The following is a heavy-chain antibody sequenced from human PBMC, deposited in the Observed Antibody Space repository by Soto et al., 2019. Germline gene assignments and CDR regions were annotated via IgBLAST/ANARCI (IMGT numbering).Heavy chain of an antibody. D-gene: IGHD6-19*01. CDR1: GFTFSSYA. Sequence: QVQLVESGGGVVQPGRSLRLSCAASGFTFSSYAMHWVRQAPGKGLEWVAVISYDGSNKYYADSVKGRFTISRDNSKNTLYLQMNSLRAEDTAVYYCAREGTGYSSGWYGWGQGTLVTVSS. J-gene: IGHJ4*02. CDR3: AREGTGYSSGWYG. CDR2: ISYDGSNK. V-gene: IGHV3-30-3*01.